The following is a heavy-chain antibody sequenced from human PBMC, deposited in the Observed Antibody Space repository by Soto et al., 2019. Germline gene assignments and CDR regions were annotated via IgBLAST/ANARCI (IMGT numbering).Heavy chain of an antibody. V-gene: IGHV3-30-3*01. D-gene: IGHD2-15*01. CDR2: ISYDGSNK. J-gene: IGHJ3*02. Sequence: VQLVESGGGVVQPGRSLRLSCAASGFTFSSYAMHWVRQAPGKGLEWVAVISYDGSNKYYADSVKGRFTISRDNSKNTLYLQMNSLRAEDTAVYYCARGGVAATHDAFDIWGQGTMVTVSS. CDR1: GFTFSSYA. CDR3: ARGGVAATHDAFDI.